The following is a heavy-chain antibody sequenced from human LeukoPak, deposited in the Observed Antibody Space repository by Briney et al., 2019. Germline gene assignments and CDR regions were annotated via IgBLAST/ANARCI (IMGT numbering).Heavy chain of an antibody. CDR3: ARGVVGGWYTY. V-gene: IGHV4-34*01. D-gene: IGHD6-19*01. Sequence: SETLSLTCAVYGGSFSGYYWSWIRQPPGKELEWIGEINHSGSTNYNPSLKSRVTISVDTSKNQFSLKLSSVTAADTAVYYCARGVVGGWYTYWGQGTLVTVSS. CDR2: INHSGST. J-gene: IGHJ4*02. CDR1: GGSFSGYY.